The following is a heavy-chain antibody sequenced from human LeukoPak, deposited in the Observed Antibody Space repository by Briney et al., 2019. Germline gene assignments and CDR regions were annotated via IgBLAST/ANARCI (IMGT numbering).Heavy chain of an antibody. CDR3: ATPYYDILTGLMDV. Sequence: SVKVSCKASGGTFSSYAISWVRQAPGQGLEWMGRIIPILGIANYARKFQGRVTITADKSTSTAYMELSSLRSEDTAVYYCATPYYDILTGLMDVWGQGTTVTVSS. J-gene: IGHJ6*02. D-gene: IGHD3-9*01. CDR1: GGTFSSYA. CDR2: IIPILGIA. V-gene: IGHV1-69*04.